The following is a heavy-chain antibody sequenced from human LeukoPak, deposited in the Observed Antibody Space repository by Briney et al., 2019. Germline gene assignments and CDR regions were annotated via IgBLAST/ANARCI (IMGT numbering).Heavy chain of an antibody. CDR3: AISYNYDSSPYFDEAFDI. J-gene: IGHJ3*02. CDR1: GYTFTKYG. D-gene: IGHD3-22*01. V-gene: IGHV1-18*01. CDR2: ITAAHKDT. Sequence: ASVKVSCKASGYTFTKYGISWVRQAPGQGLEWVGGITAAHKDTSYAQKFQGRVTVTTDTSTNTASMELRSLRPDDTAVYYCAISYNYDSSPYFDEAFDIWGQGTEVTVSS.